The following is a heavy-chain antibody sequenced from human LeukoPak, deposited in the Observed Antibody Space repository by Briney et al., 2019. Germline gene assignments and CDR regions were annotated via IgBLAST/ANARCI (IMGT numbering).Heavy chain of an antibody. CDR1: GFTFDDYA. J-gene: IGHJ6*02. CDR3: AKDISGDSSGWYYYYGMDV. D-gene: IGHD6-19*01. V-gene: IGHV3-9*01. Sequence: GRSLRLSCAASGFTFDDYAMHWVRQAPGKGLEWVSGISWNSGSIGYADSVKGRFTISRANAKNSLYLQMNSLRAEDTALYYCAKDISGDSSGWYYYYGMDVWGQGTTVTVSS. CDR2: ISWNSGSI.